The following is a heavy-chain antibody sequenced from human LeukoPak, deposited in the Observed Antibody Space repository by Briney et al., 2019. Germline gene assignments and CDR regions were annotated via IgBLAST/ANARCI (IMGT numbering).Heavy chain of an antibody. CDR2: INHSGST. V-gene: IGHV4-34*01. CDR1: GGSFSGYY. Sequence: SETLSLTCAVYGGSFSGYYWSWIRQPPGKGLEWIGEINHSGSTNYNPSLKSRVTISVDTSKNQFSLRLSSVTAADTAVYYCAGVQVVGATIDYWGQGTLVTVSS. D-gene: IGHD1-26*01. CDR3: AGVQVVGATIDY. J-gene: IGHJ4*02.